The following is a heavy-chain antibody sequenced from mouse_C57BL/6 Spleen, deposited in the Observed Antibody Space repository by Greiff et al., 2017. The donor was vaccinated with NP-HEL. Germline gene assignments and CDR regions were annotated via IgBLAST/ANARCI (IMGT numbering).Heavy chain of an antibody. D-gene: IGHD1-1*01. CDR2: IYPGDGYT. Sequence: QVQLQQSGAELVKPGASVKISCKASGYAFSSYWMNWVKQRPGQGLEWIGQIYPGDGYTNYNGKFKGKATLAADKSSSTAYMQLSSLTSEDSAVYFCARRGATVVADFDDWGKGTTLTASS. CDR3: ARRGATVVADFDD. J-gene: IGHJ2*01. V-gene: IGHV1-80*01. CDR1: GYAFSSYW.